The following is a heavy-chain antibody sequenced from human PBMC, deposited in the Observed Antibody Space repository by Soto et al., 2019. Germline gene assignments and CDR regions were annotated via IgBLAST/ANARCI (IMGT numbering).Heavy chain of an antibody. CDR2: FNPTGDTA. J-gene: IGHJ6*02. CDR3: ARGGRIVDTGSGYYYYHAMDV. D-gene: IGHD5-18*01. CDR1: GYTFTSYY. Sequence: QVQLVQSGAEVKKPGASVKASCKASGYTFTSYYIHWVRQAPGQGLEWMGIFNPTGDTASYAQKLQGRVTRTRDTSTGTAYMELGSLRSEDTAVYYCARGGRIVDTGSGYYYYHAMDVWGQGTTVTVS. V-gene: IGHV1-46*01.